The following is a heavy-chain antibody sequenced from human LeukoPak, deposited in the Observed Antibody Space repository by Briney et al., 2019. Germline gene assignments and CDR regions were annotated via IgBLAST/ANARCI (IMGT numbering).Heavy chain of an antibody. D-gene: IGHD3-22*01. Sequence: GGSLRLSCAASGFTFSSYSMNWVRQAPGKGLEWVSYISSSSSTIYYADSVKGRFTISRDNAKNSLYLQMNSLRAEDTAVYYCARDDHDSSGYYWFDPWGQGTLVTVSS. CDR2: ISSSSSTI. CDR1: GFTFSSYS. J-gene: IGHJ5*02. CDR3: ARDDHDSSGYYWFDP. V-gene: IGHV3-48*01.